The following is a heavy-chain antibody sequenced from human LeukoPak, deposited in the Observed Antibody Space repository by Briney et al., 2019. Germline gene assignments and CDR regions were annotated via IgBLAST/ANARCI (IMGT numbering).Heavy chain of an antibody. CDR1: GFTFSDDY. CDR2: ISSDGSTI. V-gene: IGHV3-11*01. J-gene: IGHJ4*02. D-gene: IGHD4-17*01. CDR3: ARERTTVRY. Sequence: PGGSLRLSCAASGFTFSDDYTSWIRQAPGKGPEWVSYISSDGSTIFYADSVKGRFTISRDNAKNSLFLQMNSLRAEDTAVYYCARERTTVRYWGQGTLVTVSS.